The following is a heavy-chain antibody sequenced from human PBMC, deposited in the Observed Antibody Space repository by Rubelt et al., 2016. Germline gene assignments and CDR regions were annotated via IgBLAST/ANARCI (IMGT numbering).Heavy chain of an antibody. Sequence: QVQLQESGPGLVKPSETLSLTCTVSGGSITSYYWSWIRQPPGKGLEWLGEINPSGSTNHNPSLKSRVIVSVDTSKNQFSRGLTWVTAADTAVYYGYSSDSSASATWYWGQGTQVTVSS. J-gene: IGHJ4*02. V-gene: IGHV4-4*09. D-gene: IGHD6-6*01. CDR1: GGSITSYY. CDR2: INPSGST. CDR3: YSSDSSASATWY.